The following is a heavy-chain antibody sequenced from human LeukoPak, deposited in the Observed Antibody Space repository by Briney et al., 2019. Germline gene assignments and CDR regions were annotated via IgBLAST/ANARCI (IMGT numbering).Heavy chain of an antibody. J-gene: IGHJ4*02. CDR2: IYYDGST. Sequence: SETLSLTCTVSGGSITTTDSYWAWIRQPPGKGLEWIGSIYYDGSTYYSPSLKSRVTISVDTSKNQFSLKLSSVTAADTAVYYCASSDFDYWGQGTLVTVSS. CDR3: ASSDFDY. V-gene: IGHV4-39*07. CDR1: GGSITTTDSY.